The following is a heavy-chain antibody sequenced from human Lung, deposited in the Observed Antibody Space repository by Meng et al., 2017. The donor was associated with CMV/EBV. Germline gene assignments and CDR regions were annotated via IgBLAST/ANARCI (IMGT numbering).Heavy chain of an antibody. V-gene: IGHV1-2*02. D-gene: IGHD3-3*01. J-gene: IGHJ6*02. CDR3: AREMNVYYDFWSGYYPRPDYYYYGMDV. Sequence: ASVXVSXKASGHSFSGYYIHWLRKAPGQGLEWMGWINPNSGGTNYAQKFQGRVTMTRDTSISTAYMELSRLRSDDTAVYYCAREMNVYYDFWSGYYPRPDYYYYGMDVWXQGTTVTVPS. CDR2: INPNSGGT. CDR1: GHSFSGYY.